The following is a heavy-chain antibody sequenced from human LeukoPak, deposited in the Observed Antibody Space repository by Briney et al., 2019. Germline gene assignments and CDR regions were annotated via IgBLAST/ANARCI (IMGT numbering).Heavy chain of an antibody. CDR1: GYTFTGYY. J-gene: IGHJ3*02. Sequence: ASVKVSCKASGYTFTGYYMHWVRQAPGQGLEWMGWINPNSGGTNYAQKFQGRVTMTRDTSISTAYMELSRLRSDDTAVYYCARDPLVITMVRGGDAFDIWGQGTMVTVSS. D-gene: IGHD3-10*01. CDR3: ARDPLVITMVRGGDAFDI. V-gene: IGHV1-2*02. CDR2: INPNSGGT.